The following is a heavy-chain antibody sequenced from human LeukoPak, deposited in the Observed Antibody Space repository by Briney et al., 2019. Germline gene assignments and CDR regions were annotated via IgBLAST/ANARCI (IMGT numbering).Heavy chain of an antibody. Sequence: GGSLRLSCAASGFTFSSYAMHWVRQAPGKGLEYVSGVSSYGHNTYYAKSVKGRFTISRDNSKNTLYLQMGSLRAEDTAVYYCAKESALYSGGGYFDYWGQGTLVAVSS. CDR2: VSSYGHNT. CDR3: AKESALYSGGGYFDY. D-gene: IGHD2-8*01. J-gene: IGHJ4*02. V-gene: IGHV3-64*01. CDR1: GFTFSSYA.